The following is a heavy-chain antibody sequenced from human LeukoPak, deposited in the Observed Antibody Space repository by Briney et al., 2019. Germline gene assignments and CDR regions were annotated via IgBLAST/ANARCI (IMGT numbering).Heavy chain of an antibody. Sequence: GGSLRLSCAASGFTFSDYYMTWIRQAPGKGLEWVLYISSSGSSIYNADSVKGRFTISRDNAKNSLYLQMDSLRAEDTAVYYHARSLRRQMYYYDDGYYFDSWGEGTLVTVSS. V-gene: IGHV3-11*01. CDR3: ARSLRRQMYYYDDGYYFDS. J-gene: IGHJ4*02. CDR1: GFTFSDYY. D-gene: IGHD3-22*01. CDR2: ISSSGSSI.